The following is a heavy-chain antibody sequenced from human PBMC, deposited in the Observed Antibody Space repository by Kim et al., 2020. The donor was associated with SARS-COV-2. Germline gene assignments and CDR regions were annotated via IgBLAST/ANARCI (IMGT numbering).Heavy chain of an antibody. J-gene: IGHJ6*02. Sequence: SVKVSCKASGGTFSSYAISWVRQAPGQGLEWMGGIIPIFGTANYAQKFQGRVTITADESTSTAYMELSSLRSEDTAVYYCASGEEKGSSSWLGDYYYGMDVWGQGTTVTVSS. CDR1: GGTFSSYA. CDR2: IIPIFGTA. V-gene: IGHV1-69*13. D-gene: IGHD6-13*01. CDR3: ASGEEKGSSSWLGDYYYGMDV.